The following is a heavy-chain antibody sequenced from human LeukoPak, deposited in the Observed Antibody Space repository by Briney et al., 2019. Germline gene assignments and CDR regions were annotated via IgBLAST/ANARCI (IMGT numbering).Heavy chain of an antibody. D-gene: IGHD3-3*01. J-gene: IGHJ5*02. Sequence: SETLSLTCTVSGGSISSGGYYWSWICQRPGKGLEWIGYIYYSGSTYYNPSLKSRVTISVDTSKNQFSLKLSSVTAADTAVYYCARAPYYDFWSGNSNWFDPWGQGTLVTVSS. CDR1: GGSISSGGYY. CDR3: ARAPYYDFWSGNSNWFDP. V-gene: IGHV4-31*03. CDR2: IYYSGST.